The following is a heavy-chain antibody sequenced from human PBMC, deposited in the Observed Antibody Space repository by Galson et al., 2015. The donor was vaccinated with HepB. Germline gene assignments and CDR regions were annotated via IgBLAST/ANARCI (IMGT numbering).Heavy chain of an antibody. J-gene: IGHJ4*02. CDR2: ISSSSTI. D-gene: IGHD3-10*01. V-gene: IGHV3-48*01. CDR1: GFTFSSYS. Sequence: SLRLSCAASGFTFSSYSMNWVRQAPGKGLEWVSYISSSSTIYYADSVKGRFTISRDNAKNSLYLQMNSLRAEDTAVYYCACYGSGLYYFDYWGQGTLVTVSS. CDR3: ACYGSGLYYFDY.